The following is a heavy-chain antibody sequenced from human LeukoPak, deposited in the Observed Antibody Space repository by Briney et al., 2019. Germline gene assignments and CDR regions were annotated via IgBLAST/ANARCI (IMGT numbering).Heavy chain of an antibody. Sequence: PSETLSLTCTVSGGSISSSSFYWGWIRQPPGKGLECIGSIYYSGRTYYNPSLKSRVTISVDTSKNQFSLKLSSVTAADTAVYYCARAPTVTFFDYWGQGTLVTVSS. J-gene: IGHJ4*02. V-gene: IGHV4-39*01. CDR2: IYYSGRT. D-gene: IGHD4-17*01. CDR1: GGSISSSSFY. CDR3: ARAPTVTFFDY.